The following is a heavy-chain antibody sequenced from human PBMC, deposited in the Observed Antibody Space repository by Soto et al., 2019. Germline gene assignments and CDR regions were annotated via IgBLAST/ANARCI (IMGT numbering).Heavy chain of an antibody. D-gene: IGHD3-16*02. J-gene: IGHJ4*02. CDR1: GFTFSNFW. CDR3: TRSPPYDYVWGSYRYYFDY. CDR2: IKQDGSEK. V-gene: IGHV3-7*03. Sequence: AGGSLRLSCAASGFTFSNFWMSWVRQAPGRGLEWVASIKQDGSEKYYVESVKGRFTISRDNAKNSLFLQMSSLRAEDTAVYYCTRSPPYDYVWGSYRYYFDYWGQGTQVTVSS.